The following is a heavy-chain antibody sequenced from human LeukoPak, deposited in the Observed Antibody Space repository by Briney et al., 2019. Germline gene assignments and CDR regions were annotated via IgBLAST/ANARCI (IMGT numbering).Heavy chain of an antibody. J-gene: IGHJ4*02. CDR1: GFTFSSYA. CDR3: AKVGDRRIFGVVIIPVDY. CDR2: ISGSGSST. V-gene: IGHV3-23*01. D-gene: IGHD3-3*01. Sequence: GSLSLSCAASGFTFSSYAMSWVRQAPGKGLEWVSAISGSGSSTYYADSVKGRFTISRDNSKNTLYLQMNSLRAEDTAVYYCAKVGDRRIFGVVIIPVDYWGQGTLVTVSS.